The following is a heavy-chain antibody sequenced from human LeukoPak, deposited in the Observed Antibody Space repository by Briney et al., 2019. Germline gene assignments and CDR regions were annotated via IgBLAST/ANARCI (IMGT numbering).Heavy chain of an antibody. J-gene: IGHJ3*02. Sequence: ASVKVSCKASGYTFTGYYMHWVRQAPGXXXXXXXXINPNSGGTNYAQKFQGRVTMTRDTSISTAYMELSRLRSDDTAVYYCARDQIVVVHDAFDIWGQGTMVTVSS. V-gene: IGHV1-2*02. CDR1: GYTFTGYY. D-gene: IGHD3-22*01. CDR3: ARDQIVVVHDAFDI. CDR2: INPNSGGT.